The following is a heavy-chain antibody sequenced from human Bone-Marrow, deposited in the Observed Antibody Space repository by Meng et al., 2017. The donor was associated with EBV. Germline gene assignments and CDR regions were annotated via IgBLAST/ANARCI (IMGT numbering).Heavy chain of an antibody. CDR1: GGSISSYY. D-gene: IGHD2-21*02. CDR3: ARVNCRGDCYSFDY. Sequence: VQMHRSELGLVNPSETLSRTCTFSGGSISSYYWSWIRQPPAKGLEWIVYIYYSGSTNYNPSLKSRVTISVDTSKNQFSPMLSSVTAADTAVYYCARVNCRGDCYSFDYWGQGTLVTVSS. V-gene: IGHV4-59*01. CDR2: IYYSGST. J-gene: IGHJ4*02.